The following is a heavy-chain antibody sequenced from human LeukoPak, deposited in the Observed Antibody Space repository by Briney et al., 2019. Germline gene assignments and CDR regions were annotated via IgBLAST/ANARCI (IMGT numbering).Heavy chain of an antibody. V-gene: IGHV4-61*01. Sequence: PSETLSLTCTVSGGSVSSGSYYWSWIRQPPGKGLEWIGYIYYSGSTNYNPSLKSRVTISVDTSKNQFSLKLSSVTAADTAVYYRARASDSYGFLDAFDIWGQGTMVTVSS. CDR1: GGSVSSGSYY. J-gene: IGHJ3*02. CDR2: IYYSGST. CDR3: ARASDSYGFLDAFDI. D-gene: IGHD5-18*01.